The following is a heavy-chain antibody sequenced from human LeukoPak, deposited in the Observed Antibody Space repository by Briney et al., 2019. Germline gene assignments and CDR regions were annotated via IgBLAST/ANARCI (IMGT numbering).Heavy chain of an antibody. V-gene: IGHV4-4*07. D-gene: IGHD3-10*01. CDR2: IYTSGST. J-gene: IGHJ4*02. CDR3: ATDTGFEGLAV. Sequence: PSETLSLTCTVSGGSINSYYWSWTRQPAGKGLEWIGRIYTSGSTNYNPSLKSRVTMSVDTSKNQFSLKVSSVTAADTAVYYCATDTGFEGLAVWGQGTLVTVSS. CDR1: GGSINSYY.